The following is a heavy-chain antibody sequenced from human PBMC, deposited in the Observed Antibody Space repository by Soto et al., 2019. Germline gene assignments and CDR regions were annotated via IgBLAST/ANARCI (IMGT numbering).Heavy chain of an antibody. D-gene: IGHD6-19*01. CDR2: IWYDGSNK. V-gene: IGHV3-33*01. J-gene: IGHJ6*02. Sequence: QVQLVESGGGVVQPGRSLRLSCAASGFTFSNYGMHWVRQAPGKGRVWVAVIWYDGSNKYYADSVKGRFTISRDNSKNTLYLQMNSLRAQDTAVYYCARELAVAGLYYGMDVWGQGTTVTVSS. CDR1: GFTFSNYG. CDR3: ARELAVAGLYYGMDV.